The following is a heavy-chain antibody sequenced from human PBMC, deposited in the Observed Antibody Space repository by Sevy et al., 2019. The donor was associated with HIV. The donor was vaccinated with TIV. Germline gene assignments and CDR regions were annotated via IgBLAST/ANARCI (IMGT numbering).Heavy chain of an antibody. CDR3: ARDESNDFWSGPNGMDV. V-gene: IGHV3-48*02. J-gene: IGHJ6*02. Sequence: GGSLRLSCAASGFTFSSYSMNWVRQAPGKGLEWVSYISSSSSTIYYAYSVKGRFTISRDNAKNSLYLQMNSLRDEDTAVYYCARDESNDFWSGPNGMDVWGQGTTVTVSS. CDR2: ISSSSSTI. D-gene: IGHD3-3*01. CDR1: GFTFSSYS.